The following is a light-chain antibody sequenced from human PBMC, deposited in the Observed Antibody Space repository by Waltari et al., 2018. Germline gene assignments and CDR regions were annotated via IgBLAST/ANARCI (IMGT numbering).Light chain of an antibody. Sequence: SSELTQDPVVSVALGQTVRITCQGDSLRYYYANWYHQKPGQAPVLVRYGKNNQPSGIPDRFSGAASGTAAALIITGAQAGDGADYYCNSRDSRGHHLVVGTWTKVTVL. J-gene: IGLJ1*01. CDR2: GKN. V-gene: IGLV3-19*01. CDR1: SLRYYY. CDR3: NSRDSRGHHLV.